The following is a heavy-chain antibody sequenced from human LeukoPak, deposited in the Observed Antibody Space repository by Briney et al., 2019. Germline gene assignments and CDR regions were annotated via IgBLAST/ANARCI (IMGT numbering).Heavy chain of an antibody. CDR3: ARDPSGGCSSTSCYEYYFDY. CDR1: GFTFSSYG. D-gene: IGHD2-2*01. CDR2: IRYDGSNK. Sequence: PGGSLRLSCAASGFTFSSYGMHWVRQAPGKGLEWVAFIRYDGSNKYYADSVKGRFTISRDNSKNTLYLQMNSLRAEDTAVYYCARDPSGGCSSTSCYEYYFDYWGQGTLVTVSS. J-gene: IGHJ4*02. V-gene: IGHV3-30*02.